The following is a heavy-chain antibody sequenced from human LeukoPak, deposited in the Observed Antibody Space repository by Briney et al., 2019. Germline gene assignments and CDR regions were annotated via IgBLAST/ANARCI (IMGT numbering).Heavy chain of an antibody. CDR3: ASPLRYSSSWSSDYGMDV. V-gene: IGHV1-18*01. Sequence: ASVKVSCKASGYTFTSYGISWVRQAPGQGLEWMGWISAYNGNTNHAQKLQGRVTMTTDTSTSTAYMELRSLRSDDTAVYYCASPLRYSSSWSSDYGMDVWGQGTTVTVSS. D-gene: IGHD6-13*01. CDR1: GYTFTSYG. J-gene: IGHJ6*02. CDR2: ISAYNGNT.